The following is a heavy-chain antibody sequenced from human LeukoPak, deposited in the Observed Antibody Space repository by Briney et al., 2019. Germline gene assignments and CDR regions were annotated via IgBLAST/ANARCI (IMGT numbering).Heavy chain of an antibody. J-gene: IGHJ4*02. CDR1: GFTFNSYW. Sequence: GGSLRLSCAASGFTFNSYWMTWVRQPPGKGLEWVAVIWYDGSNKYYADSVKGRFTISRDNSKNTLYLQMNSLRAEDTAVYYCARDESDYYDSSGYLDCWGQGTLVTVSS. CDR3: ARDESDYYDSSGYLDC. D-gene: IGHD3-22*01. V-gene: IGHV3-33*08. CDR2: IWYDGSNK.